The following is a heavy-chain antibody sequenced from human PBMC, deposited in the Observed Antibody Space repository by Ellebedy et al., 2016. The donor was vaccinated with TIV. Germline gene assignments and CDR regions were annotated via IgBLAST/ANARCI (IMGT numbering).Heavy chain of an antibody. V-gene: IGHV3-30-3*01. Sequence: GESLKISXAASGFTFSSYAMHWVRQAPGKGLEWVAVISYDGSNKYYADSVKGRFTISRDNSKNTLYLQMNSLRAEDTAVYYCASIGVIGVTKTLDYWGQGTLVTVSS. CDR1: GFTFSSYA. D-gene: IGHD3-10*01. J-gene: IGHJ4*02. CDR2: ISYDGSNK. CDR3: ASIGVIGVTKTLDY.